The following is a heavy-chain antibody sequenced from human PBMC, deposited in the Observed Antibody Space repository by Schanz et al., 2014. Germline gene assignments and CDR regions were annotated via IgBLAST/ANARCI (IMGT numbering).Heavy chain of an antibody. CDR2: IWYDGSYK. J-gene: IGHJ4*02. CDR1: GFIFSMHG. V-gene: IGHV3-33*03. Sequence: VQLVESGGAVVQPGRSLRLSCAASGFIFSMHGMHWVRQAPGKGLEWVAFIWYDGSYKHYADSVRGRFTISRDKSNNSVYLQMNSLRADDTAVYYCAKGAIGNYRTEHWGQGTLVTVSS. CDR3: AKGAIGNYRTEH. D-gene: IGHD2-8*02.